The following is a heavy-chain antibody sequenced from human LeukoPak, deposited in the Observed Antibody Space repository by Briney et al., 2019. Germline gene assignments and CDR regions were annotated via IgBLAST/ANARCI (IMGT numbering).Heavy chain of an antibody. CDR2: INPNSGGT. V-gene: IGHV1-2*02. CDR1: GYTFAGYY. Sequence: SVKVSCKASGYTFAGYYMHWVRQAPGQGLEWMGWINPNSGGTNYAQKFQGRVTMTRDTSISTAYMELSRLTSDDTAVYYCARDGKQWLVRAHFDYWGQGTLVTVSS. D-gene: IGHD6-19*01. J-gene: IGHJ4*02. CDR3: ARDGKQWLVRAHFDY.